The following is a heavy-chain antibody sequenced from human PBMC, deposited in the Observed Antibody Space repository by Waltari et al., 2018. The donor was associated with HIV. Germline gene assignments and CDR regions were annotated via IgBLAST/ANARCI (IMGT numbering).Heavy chain of an antibody. CDR3: ARLVGYSSGWYYFDY. J-gene: IGHJ4*02. V-gene: IGHV1-69*01. Sequence: QVQLVQSGAEVKKPAPSVKVSCKASGGTFRIYAISWVRQGPGQGLEWMGGIIPIFGTANYAQKFQGRVTITADESTSTAYMELGSLRSEDTAVYYCARLVGYSSGWYYFDYWGQGTLVTVSS. CDR2: IIPIFGTA. CDR1: GGTFRIYA. D-gene: IGHD6-19*01.